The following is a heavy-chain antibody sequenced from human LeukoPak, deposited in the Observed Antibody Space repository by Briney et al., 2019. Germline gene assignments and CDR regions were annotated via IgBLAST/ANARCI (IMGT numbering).Heavy chain of an antibody. V-gene: IGHV1-8*01. Sequence: ASVNVSCKASGYTFTTHDINWVRQATGQGLEWLGWMSPNSGDTGYAQKFQGRVTMTSASSISTAYMELSSLRSEDTAIYYCVRTPPNWGFDYWGQGTLVTVSS. CDR3: VRTPPNWGFDY. CDR2: MSPNSGDT. D-gene: IGHD7-27*01. CDR1: GYTFTTHD. J-gene: IGHJ4*02.